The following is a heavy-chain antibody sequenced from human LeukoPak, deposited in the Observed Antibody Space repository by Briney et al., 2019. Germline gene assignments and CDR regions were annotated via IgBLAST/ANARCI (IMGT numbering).Heavy chain of an antibody. Sequence: SETLSLTCAVYGGSFSGYYWSWIRQPPGKGLEWIGEINHSGSTNYNPSLKSRVTISVDTSKNQFSLKLSSVTAADTAVYYCARGRSNIVVVPAAIGTPFDYWGQGTLVTVSS. CDR3: ARGRSNIVVVPAAIGTPFDY. D-gene: IGHD2-2*02. CDR1: GGSFSGYY. V-gene: IGHV4-34*01. J-gene: IGHJ4*02. CDR2: INHSGST.